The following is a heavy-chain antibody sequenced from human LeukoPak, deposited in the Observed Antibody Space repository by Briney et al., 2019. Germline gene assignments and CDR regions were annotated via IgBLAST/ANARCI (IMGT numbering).Heavy chain of an antibody. D-gene: IGHD4-17*01. V-gene: IGHV3-9*03. CDR1: GFTFDDYA. CDR3: AKGNDYGANDAFDI. J-gene: IGHJ3*02. Sequence: QAGGSLRLSCAASGFTFDDYAMHWVRQAPGKGLEWVSGISWNSGSIGYADSVKGRFTISRDNAKNSLYLQMNSLRAEDMALYYCAKGNDYGANDAFDIWGQGTMVTVSS. CDR2: ISWNSGSI.